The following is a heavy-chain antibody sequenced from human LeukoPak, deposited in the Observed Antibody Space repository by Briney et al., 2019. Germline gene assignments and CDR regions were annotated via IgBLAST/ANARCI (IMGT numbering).Heavy chain of an antibody. CDR1: GFAFSSYA. Sequence: GGSLRLSCAASGFAFSSYAMSWVRQAPGKGLEWVSAISDSGGSTYYADSVKGRFTISRDNSKNTLYLQMTNLRAADTAVYYCAKDLSRAVAADWFDPWDQGSLVTVSS. CDR3: AKDLSRAVAADWFDP. V-gene: IGHV3-23*01. J-gene: IGHJ5*02. D-gene: IGHD6-19*01. CDR2: ISDSGGST.